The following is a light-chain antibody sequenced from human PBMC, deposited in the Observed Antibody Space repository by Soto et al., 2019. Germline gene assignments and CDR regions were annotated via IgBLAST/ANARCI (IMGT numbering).Light chain of an antibody. CDR3: ALYMGSGIWV. J-gene: IGLJ3*02. CDR1: SGSVSTSYY. CDR2: STR. Sequence: QTVVTQEPSFSVSPGGTVTLTCGLRSGSVSTSYYPSWYHQTPGQAPRTLIYSTRSRSSGVPNRFSGSILGNKVALTITGAQADDESDYYCALYMGSGIWVFGGGTQLTVL. V-gene: IGLV8-61*01.